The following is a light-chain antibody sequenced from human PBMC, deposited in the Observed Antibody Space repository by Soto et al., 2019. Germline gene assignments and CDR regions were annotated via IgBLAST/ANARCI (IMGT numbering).Light chain of an antibody. CDR1: QSVISRY. CDR3: QQYGTSAIT. Sequence: IVFTHTPSTLSLSPGERAPLSLSASQSVISRYLAWYQQKPGQAPRLLMSGASTRAAGIPDRFSGDGSGTDFTLTISRLEPEDFAVYYCQQYGTSAITFGQGTRLEIK. V-gene: IGKV3-20*01. CDR2: GAS. J-gene: IGKJ5*01.